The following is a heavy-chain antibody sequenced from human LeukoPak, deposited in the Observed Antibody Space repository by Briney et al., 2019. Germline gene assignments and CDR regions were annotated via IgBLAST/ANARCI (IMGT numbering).Heavy chain of an antibody. CDR3: ARDIKPSTMTGAFDI. V-gene: IGHV4-4*07. CDR1: GGSISGDY. Sequence: PSETLSLTCTVSGGSISGDYWSWIRQPAGKGLEWIGRIYTSGSTNYNPSLKSRVTMSVDTSKNQFSLKLSSVTAADTAVYYCARDIKPSTMTGAFDIWGQGTMVTVSS. CDR2: IYTSGST. J-gene: IGHJ3*02. D-gene: IGHD3-3*01.